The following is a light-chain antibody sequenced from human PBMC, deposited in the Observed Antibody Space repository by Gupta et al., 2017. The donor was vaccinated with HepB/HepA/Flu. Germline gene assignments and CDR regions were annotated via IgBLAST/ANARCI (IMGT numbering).Light chain of an antibody. V-gene: IGKV1-39*01. J-gene: IGKJ5*01. Sequence: DIQMTQSPSSLSASVGDMVTITCRASQTISNYLNWYQHKPGKAPKLLIYAASSLQSGVPSRFSGSGSGTDFTLTISSLQPEDIATYYCQQSYTTPITFGQGTRLEIK. CDR2: AAS. CDR1: QTISNY. CDR3: QQSYTTPIT.